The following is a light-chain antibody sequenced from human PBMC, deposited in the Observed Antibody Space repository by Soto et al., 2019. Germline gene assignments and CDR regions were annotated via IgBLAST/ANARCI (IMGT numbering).Light chain of an antibody. CDR2: AAS. CDR1: QSISSY. Sequence: DIQMTQSPSSLSASVGDRVTITCRASQSISSYLNWYQQKPGKAPKLLIYAASSLQSGVPSRFSGSGSGTDFTLTISSLQPEDFATYYCQQSYNNPPETFGQGTKVDIK. V-gene: IGKV1-39*01. J-gene: IGKJ1*01. CDR3: QQSYNNPPET.